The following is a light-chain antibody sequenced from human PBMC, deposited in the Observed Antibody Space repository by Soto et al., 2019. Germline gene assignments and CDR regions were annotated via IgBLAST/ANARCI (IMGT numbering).Light chain of an antibody. J-gene: IGKJ4*01. CDR1: QSVYST. V-gene: IGKV3-15*01. Sequence: EIVMTQSPATLSVSPGERATLSCRTSQSVYSTLAWYQQKPDQAPSLLIYHASTRATGIPARFSGSGSGTEFTLTISSLQSEDFAVYYCQQYNKWPLTFGGGTKLEIK. CDR2: HAS. CDR3: QQYNKWPLT.